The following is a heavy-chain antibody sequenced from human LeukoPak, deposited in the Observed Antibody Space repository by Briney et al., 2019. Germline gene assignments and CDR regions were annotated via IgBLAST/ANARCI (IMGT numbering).Heavy chain of an antibody. CDR2: IYSSGNT. J-gene: IGHJ6*03. D-gene: IGHD1-26*01. CDR3: ARDQGEDSGTYFRYYYYYYLDV. Sequence: SETLSLTYTVSCGSISSYYWNWIRQPAGEGLEWIGRIYSSGNTNYNPSLKSRVSMSVDTSKNQFSLKLSSVTAADTAVYYCARDQGEDSGTYFRYYYYYYLDVWGKGTTVTVSS. CDR1: CGSISSYY. V-gene: IGHV4-4*07.